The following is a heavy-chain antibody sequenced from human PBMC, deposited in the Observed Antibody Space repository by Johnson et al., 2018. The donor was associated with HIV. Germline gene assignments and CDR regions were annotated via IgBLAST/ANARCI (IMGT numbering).Heavy chain of an antibody. CDR2: IRNKANRYST. Sequence: VQLVESGGGLVQPGGSLRLSCAASGFRFSNAWMGWVRQAPGKGLEWLGRIRNKANRYSTEYAASVKGRFTISRDDSKNSLSLQMSSLKTEDTAVYYCTRDRDGVGVSWGQGTMVTVSS. V-gene: IGHV3-72*01. CDR1: GFRFSNAW. CDR3: TRDRDGVGVS. D-gene: IGHD3-10*01. J-gene: IGHJ3*01.